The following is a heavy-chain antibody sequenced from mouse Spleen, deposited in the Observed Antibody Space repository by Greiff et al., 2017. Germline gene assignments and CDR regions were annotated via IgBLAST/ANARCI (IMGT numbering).Heavy chain of an antibody. CDR2: SRNKANDYTT. Sequence: EVNLVESGGGLVQSGRSLRLSCATSGFTFSDFYMEWVRQAPGKGLEWIAASRNKANDYTTEYSASVKGRFIVSRDTSQSILYLQMNALRAEDTAIYYCARGAYYRYDYWYFDVWGAGTTVTVSS. D-gene: IGHD2-14*01. J-gene: IGHJ1*01. CDR1: GFTFSDFY. CDR3: ARGAYYRYDYWYFDV. V-gene: IGHV7-1*01.